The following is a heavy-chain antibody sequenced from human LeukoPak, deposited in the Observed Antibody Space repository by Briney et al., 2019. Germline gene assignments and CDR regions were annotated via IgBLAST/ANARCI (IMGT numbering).Heavy chain of an antibody. CDR2: IKQDGSEK. D-gene: IGHD3-22*01. Sequence: PGGSLRLSCTASGFTFGDYAMSWVRQAPGKGLEWVANIKQDGSEKYYVDSVKGRFTISRDNAKNSLYLQMNSLRAEDTAVYYCARADITMIVGYAFDIWGQGTMVTVSS. CDR3: ARADITMIVGYAFDI. J-gene: IGHJ3*02. V-gene: IGHV3-7*01. CDR1: GFTFGDYA.